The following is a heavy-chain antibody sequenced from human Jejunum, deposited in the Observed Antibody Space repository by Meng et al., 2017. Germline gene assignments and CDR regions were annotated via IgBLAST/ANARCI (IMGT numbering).Heavy chain of an antibody. CDR2: ISTTGKVI. CDR3: ARPSYFDP. V-gene: IGHV3-11*01. CDR1: GFTFSDFY. Sequence: QVQLVEAWGGLLKPGGSLRLSCASSGFTFSDFYMSWIRQAPGKWLEWVSFISTTGKVIDYADSVKGRFTVSRDNAKNSLFLQMDSLRAEDTAVYYCARPSYFDPWGQGTLVTVSS. J-gene: IGHJ4*02.